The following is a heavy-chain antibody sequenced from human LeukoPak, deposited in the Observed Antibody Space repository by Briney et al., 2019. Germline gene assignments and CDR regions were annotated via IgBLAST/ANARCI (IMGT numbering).Heavy chain of an antibody. D-gene: IGHD3-22*01. V-gene: IGHV4-34*01. Sequence: SETLSLTCAVCGXSFSGYYWSWIRQPPGKGLEWIGEINHSGSTNYNPSLKSRVTISVDTSKNQFSLKLSSVTAADTAVYYCARGRVYYYDSSGPRKLFDYWGQGTLVTVSS. CDR2: INHSGST. J-gene: IGHJ4*02. CDR1: GXSFSGYY. CDR3: ARGRVYYYDSSGPRKLFDY.